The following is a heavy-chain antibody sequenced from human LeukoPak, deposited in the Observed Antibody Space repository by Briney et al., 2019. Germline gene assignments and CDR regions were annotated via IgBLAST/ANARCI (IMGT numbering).Heavy chain of an antibody. D-gene: IGHD6-19*01. CDR3: AREPIAVAGREGYYYYYMDV. CDR2: ISSSSSYI. CDR1: GFTFSSYS. V-gene: IGHV3-21*01. J-gene: IGHJ6*03. Sequence: GGSLRLSCAASGFTFSSYSMNWVRQAPGKGLEWVSSISSSSSYIYYADSVKGRFTISRDNAKNSLYLQMNSLRAEDTAVYYCAREPIAVAGREGYYYYYMDVWGKGTTVTVSS.